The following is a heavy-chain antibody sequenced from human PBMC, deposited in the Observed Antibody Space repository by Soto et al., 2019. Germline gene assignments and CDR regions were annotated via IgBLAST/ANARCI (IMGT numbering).Heavy chain of an antibody. Sequence: ASVKVSCKASGYTFTGYYMHWVRQAPGQGLEWMGWINPNSGGTNYAQKFQGRVTMTRDTSISTAYMELSRLRSDDAAVYYCARAGLAAAGSYYYSGMDVWGQGTTVTV. V-gene: IGHV1-2*02. J-gene: IGHJ6*02. D-gene: IGHD6-13*01. CDR3: ARAGLAAAGSYYYSGMDV. CDR2: INPNSGGT. CDR1: GYTFTGYY.